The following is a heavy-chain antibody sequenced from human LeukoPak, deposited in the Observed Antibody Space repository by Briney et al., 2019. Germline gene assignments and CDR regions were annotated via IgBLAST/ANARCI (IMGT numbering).Heavy chain of an antibody. V-gene: IGHV3-30*04. Sequence: QPGGSLRLSCAASGFTFSSYAMHWVRQAPGKGLEWVAVISYDGSNKYYADSVKGRFTISRDNSKNTLYLQMNSLRAEDTAVYYCARDQGITIFGVVIAYYYYYGMDVWGQGTTVTVSS. CDR3: ARDQGITIFGVVIAYYYYYGMDV. CDR2: ISYDGSNK. J-gene: IGHJ6*02. D-gene: IGHD3-3*01. CDR1: GFTFSSYA.